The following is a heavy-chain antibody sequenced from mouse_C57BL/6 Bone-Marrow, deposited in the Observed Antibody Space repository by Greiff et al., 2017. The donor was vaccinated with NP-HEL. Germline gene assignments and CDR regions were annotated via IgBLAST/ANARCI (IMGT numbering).Heavy chain of an antibody. CDR2: IDPSDSET. Sequence: QFQLQQPGAELVRPGSSVKLSCKASGYTFTSYWMHWVKQRPIQGLEWIGNIDPSDSETHYNQKFKDKATLTVDKSSSTAYMQLSSLTSEDSAVYYCARKSFYDYGSSSFTDDFDVWGTGTTVTVSS. CDR1: GYTFTSYW. D-gene: IGHD1-1*01. V-gene: IGHV1-52*01. J-gene: IGHJ1*03. CDR3: ARKSFYDYGSSSFTDDFDV.